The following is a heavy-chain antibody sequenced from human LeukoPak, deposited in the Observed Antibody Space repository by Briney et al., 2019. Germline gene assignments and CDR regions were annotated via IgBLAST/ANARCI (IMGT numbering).Heavy chain of an antibody. V-gene: IGHV3-9*01. CDR3: AKASYSYGGSFDY. Sequence: PGGSLRLSCAASGFTFDDYAMHWVRQAPGKGLEWVSGISWNSGSIGYADSVKGRFTISRDNAKNSLYLQMNSLRAEDTALYYCAKASYSYGGSFDYWSQGTLVTVSS. CDR1: GFTFDDYA. D-gene: IGHD5-18*01. J-gene: IGHJ4*02. CDR2: ISWNSGSI.